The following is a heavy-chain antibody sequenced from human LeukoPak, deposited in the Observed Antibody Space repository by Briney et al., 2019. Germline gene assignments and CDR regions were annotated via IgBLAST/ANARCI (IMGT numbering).Heavy chain of an antibody. CDR2: ISSTSSSI. CDR1: GFTFSSYS. CDR3: AKDEWELPGLGWR. J-gene: IGHJ4*02. D-gene: IGHD1-26*01. V-gene: IGHV3-21*01. Sequence: PGGSLRLSCAASGFTFSSYSMSWVRQAPGKGLEWVSSISSTSSSIYYADSVKGRFTISRDNAKNSLYLQMNSLRAEDTAVYYCAKDEWELPGLGWRWGQGTLVTVSS.